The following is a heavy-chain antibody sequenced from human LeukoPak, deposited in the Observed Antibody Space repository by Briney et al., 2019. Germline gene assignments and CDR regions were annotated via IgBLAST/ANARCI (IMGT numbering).Heavy chain of an antibody. J-gene: IGHJ4*02. CDR3: ARGVKTSMIVVVGNPRRRYYFDY. CDR1: GGSFGGYY. D-gene: IGHD3-22*01. V-gene: IGHV4-34*01. Sequence: SETLSLTCAVYGGSFGGYYWSWIRQPPGKGLEWIGEINHSGSTNYNPSLKGRVTISVDTSKNQFSLKLSSVTAADTAVYYCARGVKTSMIVVVGNPRRRYYFDYWGQGTLVTVSS. CDR2: INHSGST.